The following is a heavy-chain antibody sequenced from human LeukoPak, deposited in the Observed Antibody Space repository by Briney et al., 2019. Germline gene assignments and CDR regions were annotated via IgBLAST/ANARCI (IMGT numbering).Heavy chain of an antibody. Sequence: TSETLSLTCTVSGGSISSSSYYWGWIRQPPGKGLEWIGSIYYSGSTYYNPSLKSRVTISVDTSKNQFSLKLSPVTAADTAVYYCATLGFSSGYYYYFDHWGQGTLVTVSS. CDR2: IYYSGST. D-gene: IGHD3-22*01. CDR3: ATLGFSSGYYYYFDH. CDR1: GGSISSSSYY. V-gene: IGHV4-39*07. J-gene: IGHJ4*02.